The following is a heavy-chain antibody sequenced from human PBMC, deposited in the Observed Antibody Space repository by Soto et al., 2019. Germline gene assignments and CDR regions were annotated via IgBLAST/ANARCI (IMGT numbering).Heavy chain of an antibody. CDR1: GYTFTSYD. CDR2: MNPNSGNT. J-gene: IGHJ5*02. CDR3: ARERSLRFDP. V-gene: IGHV1-8*01. D-gene: IGHD3-10*01. Sequence: ASVKVSCKASGYTFTSYDINWVRQATGQGLEWMGWMNPNSGNTRYAQKFQGRVTMTRNTSISTAYMELSSLRSEDTAVYYCARERSLRFDPWGQGTLVTAPQ.